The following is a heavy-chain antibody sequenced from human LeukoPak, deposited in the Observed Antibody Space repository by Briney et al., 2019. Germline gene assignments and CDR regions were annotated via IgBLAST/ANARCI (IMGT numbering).Heavy chain of an antibody. Sequence: GGSLRLSCAASGFTFSSHSMNWVRQATGKGLEWVSSISSSSSYIYYADSVKGRFNISRDNAKDSLYLQMNSLRAEDTAVYYCAASGLESYYFDYWGQGTLVSVSS. D-gene: IGHD6-6*01. CDR2: ISSSSSYI. V-gene: IGHV3-21*01. J-gene: IGHJ4*02. CDR3: AASGLESYYFDY. CDR1: GFTFSSHS.